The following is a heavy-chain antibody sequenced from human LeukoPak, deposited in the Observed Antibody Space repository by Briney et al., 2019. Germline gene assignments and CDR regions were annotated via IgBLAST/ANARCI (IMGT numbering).Heavy chain of an antibody. J-gene: IGHJ4*02. CDR2: IYYSGST. CDR3: ASMQQERTFDY. CDR1: GFTFSSYA. V-gene: IGHV4-38-2*01. Sequence: GSLRLSCAASGFTFSSYAMSWVRQPPGKGREWIGSIYYSGSTYYNPSLKSRVTISVDTSKNQFSLKLSSVTAADTAVYYCASMQQERTFDYWGQGTLVTVSS. D-gene: IGHD6-13*01.